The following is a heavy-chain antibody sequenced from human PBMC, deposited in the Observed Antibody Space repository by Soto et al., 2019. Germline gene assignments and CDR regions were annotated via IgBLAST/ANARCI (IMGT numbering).Heavy chain of an antibody. Sequence: EMQLVQSGGGLVKSGGSLRLSCAASDFSFSSYTMNWVRQAPGKGLEWVSSIGGTAGFIFYADSVKGRFTISRDNARNLLFLQMNSLRAEDTAVYYCAKGRGDLGMVTPYCYYGMDVWGQGTTVTASS. CDR2: IGGTAGFI. V-gene: IGHV3-21*06. J-gene: IGHJ6*02. CDR1: DFSFSSYT. CDR3: AKGRGDLGMVTPYCYYGMDV. D-gene: IGHD2-21*01.